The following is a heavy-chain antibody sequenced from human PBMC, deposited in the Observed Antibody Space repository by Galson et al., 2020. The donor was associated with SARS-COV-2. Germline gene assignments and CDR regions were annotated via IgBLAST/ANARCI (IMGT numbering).Heavy chain of an antibody. D-gene: IGHD1-26*01. CDR2: IYPGDSDT. J-gene: IGHJ2*01. CDR1: GYSFASYW. Sequence: GESLKISCKGSGYSFASYWIVWVRQMPGKGLEGMGIIYPGDSDTNYSPSFQGQVTISADTSISTAYLQWSSLKASDTAMYYCARRAGTYSGWYFDLWGRGTLVTVSS. V-gene: IGHV5-51*01. CDR3: ARRAGTYSGWYFDL.